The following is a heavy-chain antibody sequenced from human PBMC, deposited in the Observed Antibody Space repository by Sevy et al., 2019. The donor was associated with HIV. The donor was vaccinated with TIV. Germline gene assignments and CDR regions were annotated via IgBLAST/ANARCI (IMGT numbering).Heavy chain of an antibody. Sequence: ASVKVSCKASGYTVTSYVMHWVRQAPGQRLQWMGWINTGNGDTKYSEKLQGRVTITRDTSASTAYMELSSLRSEDTAVYYCARDRGGSGDFDYWGQGTLVTVSS. CDR2: INTGNGDT. CDR1: GYTVTSYV. CDR3: ARDRGGSGDFDY. J-gene: IGHJ4*02. V-gene: IGHV1-3*04. D-gene: IGHD3-10*01.